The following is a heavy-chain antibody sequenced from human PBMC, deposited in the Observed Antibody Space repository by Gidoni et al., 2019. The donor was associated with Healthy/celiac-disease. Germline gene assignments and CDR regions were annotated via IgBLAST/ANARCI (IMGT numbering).Heavy chain of an antibody. D-gene: IGHD3-22*01. J-gene: IGHJ4*02. Sequence: QVTLTESSPAPVEPTQTLTLTCPFSWFSLSNSGMRVSWIRQPPGKDLEWLARIDWDDDKFYSTSLKTRLTISKDTSKNQVVLTMTNMDPVDTATYYCARGSTPRGYYDSSGYSFDYWGQGTLVTVSS. CDR3: ARGSTPRGYYDSSGYSFDY. V-gene: IGHV2-70*04. CDR2: IDWDDDK. CDR1: WFSLSNSGMR.